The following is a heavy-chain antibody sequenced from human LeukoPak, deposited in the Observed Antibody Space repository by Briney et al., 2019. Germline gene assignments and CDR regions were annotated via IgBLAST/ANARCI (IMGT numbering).Heavy chain of an antibody. CDR1: GGSISSGSYY. Sequence: SETLSLTCTVSGGSISSGSYYWSWIRQPAGKGLEWIGRIYTSGSTNYNPSLKSRVTISVDTSKNQLSLKLSSVTAADTAVYYCARDAGWYCSSTSCRRWFDPWGQGTLVTVSS. CDR3: ARDAGWYCSSTSCRRWFDP. CDR2: IYTSGST. J-gene: IGHJ5*02. V-gene: IGHV4-61*02. D-gene: IGHD2-2*01.